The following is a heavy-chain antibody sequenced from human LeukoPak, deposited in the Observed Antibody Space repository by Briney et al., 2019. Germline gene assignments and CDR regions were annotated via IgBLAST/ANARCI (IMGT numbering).Heavy chain of an antibody. J-gene: IGHJ4*02. CDR2: IYPGDSDT. Sequence: GESLKISCKGSGYTFTKYCIGWVRQMPGKGLEWMGIIYPGDSDTRYSPSFQGQVTISADKSISTAYLQWSSLKASDTAMYYCARRDSSSWYSYPFDFDYWGQGTLVTVSS. CDR1: GYTFTKYC. D-gene: IGHD6-13*01. V-gene: IGHV5-51*01. CDR3: ARRDSSSWYSYPFDFDY.